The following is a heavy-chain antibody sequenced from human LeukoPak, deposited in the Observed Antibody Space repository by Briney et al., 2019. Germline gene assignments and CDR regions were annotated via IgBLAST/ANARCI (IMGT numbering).Heavy chain of an antibody. CDR2: IIQDGSEK. CDR3: ARGVFTMTGYYFDS. Sequence: GGSLRLSCAVSGYMFRAYWMSWVRQAPGQGLEWVANIIQDGSEKYLVDSVKGRFTISRDNAKDSLYLQMNSLRAEDTAVYYCARGVFTMTGYYFDSWGQGTLVTVSS. J-gene: IGHJ4*02. D-gene: IGHD3-22*01. CDR1: GYMFRAYW. V-gene: IGHV3-7*01.